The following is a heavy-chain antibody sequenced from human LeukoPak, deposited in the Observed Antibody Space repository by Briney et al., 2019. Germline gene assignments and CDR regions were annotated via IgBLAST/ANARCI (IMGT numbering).Heavy chain of an antibody. CDR1: GFTFSNYA. CDR2: ISGSGGSGSGGSS. Sequence: GGSLRLSCAASGFTFSNYAMSWVRQAPGKGLEWVSAISGSGGSGSGGSSYYADSVKGRFTISRDNSKNTLYLQMNSLRAEDTAVCYCAKECDSSGYCFFDYWGQGTLVTVSS. J-gene: IGHJ4*02. CDR3: AKECDSSGYCFFDY. D-gene: IGHD3-22*01. V-gene: IGHV3-23*01.